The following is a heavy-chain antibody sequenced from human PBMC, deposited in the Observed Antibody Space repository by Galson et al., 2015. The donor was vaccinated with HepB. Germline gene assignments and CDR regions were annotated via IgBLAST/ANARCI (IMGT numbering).Heavy chain of an antibody. J-gene: IGHJ5*01. V-gene: IGHV1-18*04. CDR1: GYTFTSYG. CDR3: ARAAHRFCSGGICNWFDS. CDR2: ISAYNGNT. D-gene: IGHD2-15*01. Sequence: SVKVSCKASGYTFTSYGVTWVRQAPGQGLEWMGWISAYNGNTNYAQKLQGRVTMTKDTSTSTAYMELRSLRSDDTAVYYCARAAHRFCSGGICNWFDSWGQGTLVTVSS.